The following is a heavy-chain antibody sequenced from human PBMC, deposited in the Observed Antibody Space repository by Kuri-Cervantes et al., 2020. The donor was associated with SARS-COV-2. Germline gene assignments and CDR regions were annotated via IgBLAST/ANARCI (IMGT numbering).Heavy chain of an antibody. D-gene: IGHD2-21*01. J-gene: IGHJ4*02. CDR1: GFTFSRYA. Sequence: GESLKISCAASGFTFSRYAMHWVRQAPGKGLEWVAVISYDGSNKDYPASGKGRFTISRDNSQNTLYLLMKSLRTEDTALYYCARDRVGVHDSWGQGTLVTVSS. CDR3: ARDRVGVHDS. V-gene: IGHV3-30-3*01. CDR2: ISYDGSNK.